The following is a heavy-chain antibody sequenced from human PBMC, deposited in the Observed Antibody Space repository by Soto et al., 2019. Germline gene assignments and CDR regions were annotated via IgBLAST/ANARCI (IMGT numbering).Heavy chain of an antibody. CDR1: GGSIDSYY. V-gene: IGHV4-59*08. CDR3: ARLGGYYQSLDT. CDR2: VYYTGTT. J-gene: IGHJ5*02. Sequence: SETLSLTCTVSGGSIDSYYWTWIRQPPGKGLEWIGYVYYTGTTTYSPSHKSRVTISVDTSMNQISLKLSSVTAADTAFYYCARLGGYYQSLDTWGQGTQVTSPQ. D-gene: IGHD3-22*01.